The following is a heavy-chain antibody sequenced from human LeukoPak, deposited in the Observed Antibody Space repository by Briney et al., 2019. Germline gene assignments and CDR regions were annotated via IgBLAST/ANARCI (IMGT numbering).Heavy chain of an antibody. J-gene: IGHJ4*02. CDR3: AKADWGYFDY. CDR2: ISYDGSNK. Sequence: GGSLRLSCAASGFTFSSYGMHWFRQAPGKGLEWVAVISYDGSNKYYADSVKGRFTISRDNSKNTLYLQMNSLRAEDTAVYYCAKADWGYFDYWGQGTLVTVSS. V-gene: IGHV3-30*18. CDR1: GFTFSSYG. D-gene: IGHD7-27*01.